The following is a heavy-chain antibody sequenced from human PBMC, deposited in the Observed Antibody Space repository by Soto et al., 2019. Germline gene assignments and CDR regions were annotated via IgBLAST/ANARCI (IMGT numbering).Heavy chain of an antibody. V-gene: IGHV3-23*01. J-gene: IGHJ3*02. CDR1: GFTFNKHA. D-gene: IGHD3-10*01. Sequence: EVQLLESGGESVQPGGSLRLSCEASGFTFNKHAMNWVRQAPGKGLEWVSSISGLGNRVYYADSVKGRFTISRDNSKNTVYLQMSSLRAEDTAIFYCAKAELGMDALDIWGPGTMVTVSS. CDR2: ISGLGNRV. CDR3: AKAELGMDALDI.